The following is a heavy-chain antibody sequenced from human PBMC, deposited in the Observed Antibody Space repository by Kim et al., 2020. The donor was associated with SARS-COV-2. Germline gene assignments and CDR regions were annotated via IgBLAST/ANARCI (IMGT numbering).Heavy chain of an antibody. V-gene: IGHV3-74*01. D-gene: IGHD6-13*01. CDR1: GFTFSTYW. J-gene: IGHJ4*02. CDR3: ARASGAAKADS. CDR2: INTDGSST. Sequence: GGSLRLSCAASGFTFSTYWMHWVRQAPGKGLMWVSRINTDGSSTSYADSAKGRFTISRDNAKNTLYLQMNSLRAEDTAVYYCARASGAAKADSWGQGTLV.